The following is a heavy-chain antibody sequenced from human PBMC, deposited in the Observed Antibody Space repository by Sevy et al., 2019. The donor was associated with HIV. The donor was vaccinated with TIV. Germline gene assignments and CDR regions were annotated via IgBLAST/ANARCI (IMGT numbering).Heavy chain of an antibody. J-gene: IGHJ6*02. CDR3: AKGIQPAARYYYYGMDV. V-gene: IGHV3-30*02. Sequence: GGSLRLSCAASGFTFSSYGMHWVRQAPGKGLEWVAFIRYDGSNKYYADSVKGRFTISRDNSKNTLYLQMNSLRAEDTAVYYCAKGIQPAARYYYYGMDVWGQGTTVTVS. CDR2: IRYDGSNK. CDR1: GFTFSSYG. D-gene: IGHD2-15*01.